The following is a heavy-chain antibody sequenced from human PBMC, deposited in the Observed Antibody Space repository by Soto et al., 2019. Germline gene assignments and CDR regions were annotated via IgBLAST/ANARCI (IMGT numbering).Heavy chain of an antibody. CDR1: GGSISSGGYY. CDR3: ARVYHYCISTSCYWDWFNP. V-gene: IGHV4-31*03. CDR2: IYYSGST. J-gene: IGHJ5*02. D-gene: IGHD2-2*01. Sequence: QVQLQESGPGLVKPSQTLSLTCTVSGGSISSGGYYWSWIRQHPGKGLEWIGYIYYSGSTYYNPSLKSRVTISVDTSKNQFSLKLSSVTAADTAVYYCARVYHYCISTSCYWDWFNPWGQGTLVTVSS.